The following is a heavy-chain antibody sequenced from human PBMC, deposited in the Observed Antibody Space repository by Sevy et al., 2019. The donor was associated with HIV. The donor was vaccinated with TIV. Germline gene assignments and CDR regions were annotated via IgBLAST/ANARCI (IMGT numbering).Heavy chain of an antibody. Sequence: GESLKISCQGSGNSFSGYWISWVRLMPGKGLEWMGRIYPTDSYTYYSPSFQGHVTISTDKSTTTAYLQCSSLNASDTAMYYCAILLYKVPYAFDIWGQGTMVTVSS. D-gene: IGHD2-8*01. J-gene: IGHJ3*02. CDR3: AILLYKVPYAFDI. CDR1: GNSFSGYW. V-gene: IGHV5-10-1*01. CDR2: IYPTDSYT.